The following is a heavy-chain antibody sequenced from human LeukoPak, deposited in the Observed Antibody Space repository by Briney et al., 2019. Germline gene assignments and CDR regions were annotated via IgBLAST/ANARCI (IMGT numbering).Heavy chain of an antibody. Sequence: PGGSLRLSCAAAGFTFSTYWMHWVRQAPGKGLVWVSHINSDGSSTSYADSVKGRFTISRDNSKNTLYLQMNSLRAEDTALYYCAKVPRAWWFDPWGQGTLVTVSS. J-gene: IGHJ5*02. V-gene: IGHV3-74*01. CDR2: INSDGSST. CDR1: GFTFSTYW. CDR3: AKVPRAWWFDP.